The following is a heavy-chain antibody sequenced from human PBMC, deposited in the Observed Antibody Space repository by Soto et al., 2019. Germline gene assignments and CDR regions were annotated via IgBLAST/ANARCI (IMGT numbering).Heavy chain of an antibody. J-gene: IGHJ4*02. CDR3: ARGFHSSALFSRYTKFDN. D-gene: IGHD6-6*01. Sequence: PSETLSLTCAVYGGSFSGYYWTWIRQPPGKGLEWIGEINHSGNTNYNPSLKSRVTISLDMSKNQFSLKLRSVTAADTAVYYCARGFHSSALFSRYTKFDNWGKGTLVTVSS. V-gene: IGHV4-34*01. CDR2: INHSGNT. CDR1: GGSFSGYY.